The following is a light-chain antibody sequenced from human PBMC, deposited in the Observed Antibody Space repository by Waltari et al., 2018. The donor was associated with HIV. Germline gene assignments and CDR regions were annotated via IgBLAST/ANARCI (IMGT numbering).Light chain of an antibody. J-gene: IGKJ4*01. CDR3: QQSHDFPFT. CDR1: QVVGNS. Sequence: TITCQASQVVGNSLNWYQHKPGRAPKLLIYDASTLETRVPSRFSGTRSGTDFTFTISGLQPEDIASYFCQQSHDFPFTFGGGTKVEIK. V-gene: IGKV1-33*01. CDR2: DAS.